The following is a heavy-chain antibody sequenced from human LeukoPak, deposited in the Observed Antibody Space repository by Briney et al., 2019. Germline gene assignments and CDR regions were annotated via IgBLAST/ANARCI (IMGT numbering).Heavy chain of an antibody. Sequence: GGSLRLSCEVSGFTFRIYWMSWVRQAPGKGPEWVANINQDGSEKYYVDSVKGRFTISRDNAENSLYLQLNSLRADDTAVYFCARAPDAGTADYWGQGTLVTVSS. CDR2: INQDGSEK. J-gene: IGHJ4*02. D-gene: IGHD1-7*01. CDR1: GFTFRIYW. V-gene: IGHV3-7*01. CDR3: ARAPDAGTADY.